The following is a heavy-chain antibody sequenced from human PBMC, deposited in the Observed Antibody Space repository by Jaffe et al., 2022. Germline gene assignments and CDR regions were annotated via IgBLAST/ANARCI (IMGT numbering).Heavy chain of an antibody. CDR2: IYYSGST. CDR1: GGSISSSSYY. V-gene: IGHV4-39*01. CDR3: ARHPLPSITMVQGVITPRMDV. D-gene: IGHD3-10*01. Sequence: QLQLQESGPGLVKPSETLSLTCTVSGGSISSSSYYWGWIRQPPGKGLEWIGSIYYSGSTYYNPSLKSRVTISVDTSKNQFSLKLSSVTAADTAVYYCARHPLPSITMVQGVITPRMDVWGKGTTVTVSS. J-gene: IGHJ6*03.